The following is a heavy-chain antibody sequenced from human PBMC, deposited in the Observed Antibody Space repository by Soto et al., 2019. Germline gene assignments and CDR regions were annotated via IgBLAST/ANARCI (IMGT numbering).Heavy chain of an antibody. CDR1: GGSFSGYY. V-gene: IGHV4-34*01. J-gene: IGHJ4*02. D-gene: IGHD6-6*01. CDR2: INHSGST. CDR3: ARGRSYRAARTHFDY. Sequence: SETLSLTCAVYGGSFSGYYWSWIRQPPGKGLEWIGEINHSGSTNYNPSLKSRVTISVDTSKNQFSLKLSSVTAAETAVYYCARGRSYRAARTHFDYWGQGTLVTVSS.